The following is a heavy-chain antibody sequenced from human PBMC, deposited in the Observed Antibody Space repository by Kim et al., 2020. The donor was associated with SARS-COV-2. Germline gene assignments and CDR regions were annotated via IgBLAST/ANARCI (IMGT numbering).Heavy chain of an antibody. CDR2: INHSGSS. CDR3: ARLSSSWAGY. J-gene: IGHJ4*02. Sequence: SETLSLTCAVYGGSFSGYYWSWIRQPPGKGLEWIGEINHSGSSNYNPSLKSRVTISVDTSKNQFSLKLSSVTAADTAVYYCARLSSSWAGYWGQGTLVTV. CDR1: GGSFSGYY. D-gene: IGHD6-13*01. V-gene: IGHV4-34*01.